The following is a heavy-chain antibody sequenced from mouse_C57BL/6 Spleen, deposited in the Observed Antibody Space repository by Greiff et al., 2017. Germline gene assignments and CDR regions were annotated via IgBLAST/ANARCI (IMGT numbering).Heavy chain of an antibody. CDR2: IDPSDSYT. V-gene: IGHV1-50*01. D-gene: IGHD2-10*02. J-gene: IGHJ2*01. CDR3: ALGVNYFDY. CDR1: GYTFTSYW. Sequence: VQLQQPGAELVKPGASVKLSCKASGYTFTSYWMQWVKQRPGQGLEWIGEIDPSDSYTNYNQKFKGKATLTVDTSSSTAYMQLSSLTSEDSAVYYCALGVNYFDYWGQGTTLTVSS.